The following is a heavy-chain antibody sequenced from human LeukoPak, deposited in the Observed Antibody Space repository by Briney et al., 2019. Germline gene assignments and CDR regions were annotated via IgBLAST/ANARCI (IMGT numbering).Heavy chain of an antibody. J-gene: IGHJ5*02. V-gene: IGHV3-23*01. CDR3: AKCAGNCPRGWFDP. CDR1: GFTSSFYA. CDR2: ISASGTT. Sequence: GGSLRLSCAASGFTSSFYAFNLVRQAPGKGLEWVSLISASGTTDYADSVKGRFTISRDNSKNMLYLQMNSLRAEDTAVYYCAKCAGNCPRGWFDPWGQGTLVTVSS. D-gene: IGHD1-1*01.